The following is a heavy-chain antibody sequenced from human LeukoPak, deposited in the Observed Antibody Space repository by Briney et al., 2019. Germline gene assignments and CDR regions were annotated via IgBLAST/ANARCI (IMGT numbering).Heavy chain of an antibody. CDR2: INPSGGST. J-gene: IGHJ6*02. CDR3: ARNPGVRWLLLEYGMDV. Sequence: ASVKVSCKASGYSFTSNYIHWVRQAPGQGLEWMGIINPSGGSTSYAQKFQGRVTMTRDTSTSTVYMELSSLRSEDTAVYYCARNPGVRWLLLEYGMDVWGQGTTVTVSS. D-gene: IGHD5-24*01. CDR1: GYSFTSNY. V-gene: IGHV1-46*01.